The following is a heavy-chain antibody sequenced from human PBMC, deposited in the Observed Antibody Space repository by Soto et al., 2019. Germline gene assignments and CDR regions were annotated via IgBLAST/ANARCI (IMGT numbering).Heavy chain of an antibody. CDR3: ARSPITYYYYGMDV. CDR2: IYYSGST. D-gene: IGHD3-10*01. CDR1: GGSISSDY. V-gene: IGHV4-39*01. Sequence: SETLSLTCTVSGGSISSDYWSWIRQPPGKGLEWIGSIYYSGSTYYNPSLKSRVTISVDTSKNQFSLKLSSVTAADTAVYYCARSPITYYYYGMDVWGQGTTVTVSS. J-gene: IGHJ6*02.